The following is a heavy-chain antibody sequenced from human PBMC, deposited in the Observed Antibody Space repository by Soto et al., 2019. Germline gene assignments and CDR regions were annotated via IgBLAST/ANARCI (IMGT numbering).Heavy chain of an antibody. V-gene: IGHV4-31*02. D-gene: IGHD6-13*01. Sequence: IRQHPGKGLEWIGYIYYSGSTYYNPSLKSRVTISVDTSKNQFSLKLSSVTAADTAVYYCARDLGSSWYHGPFDYWGQGTLVTVSS. CDR3: ARDLGSSWYHGPFDY. J-gene: IGHJ4*02. CDR2: IYYSGST.